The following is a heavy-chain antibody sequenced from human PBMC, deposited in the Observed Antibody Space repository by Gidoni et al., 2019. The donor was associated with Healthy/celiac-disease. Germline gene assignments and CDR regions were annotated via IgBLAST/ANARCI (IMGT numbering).Heavy chain of an antibody. CDR3: ARLPDGPYSSSWYITDDAFDI. V-gene: IGHV4-39*01. J-gene: IGHJ3*02. CDR2: ST. Sequence: STYYNPSLKSRVTISVDTSKNQFSLKLSSVTAADTAVYYCARLPDGPYSSSWYITDDAFDIWGQGTMVTVSS. D-gene: IGHD6-13*01.